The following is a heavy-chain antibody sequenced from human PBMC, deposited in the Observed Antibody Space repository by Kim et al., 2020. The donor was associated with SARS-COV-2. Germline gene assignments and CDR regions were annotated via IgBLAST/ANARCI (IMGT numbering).Heavy chain of an antibody. CDR3: ARVLRITIFGVVYYVDV. Sequence: LKSRVTISVDTAKNQFSLRLSSVTAADTAVYYCARVLRITIFGVVYYVDVWGKGTTVTVSS. V-gene: IGHV4-34*01. J-gene: IGHJ6*03. D-gene: IGHD3-3*01.